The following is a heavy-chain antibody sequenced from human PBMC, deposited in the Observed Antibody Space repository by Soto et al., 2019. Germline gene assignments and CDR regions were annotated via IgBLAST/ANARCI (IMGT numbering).Heavy chain of an antibody. Sequence: PGESLKISCAASGFTFSSYEVNWVRQAPGKGLEWVSGISGSESYIYYADSVKGRFTISRDNAKNSLFLVMKNLRVEDTAVYYCARGVISPGGPDGFDIWGQGTVVTVSS. V-gene: IGHV3-21*06. D-gene: IGHD2-21*01. CDR3: ARGVISPGGPDGFDI. CDR2: ISGSESYI. CDR1: GFTFSSYE. J-gene: IGHJ3*02.